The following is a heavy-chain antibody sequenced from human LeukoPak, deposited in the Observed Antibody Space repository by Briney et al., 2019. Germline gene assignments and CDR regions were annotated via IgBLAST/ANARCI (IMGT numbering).Heavy chain of an antibody. CDR2: IYFSGST. D-gene: IGHD2-21*02. CDR1: GGSISTYY. J-gene: IGHJ4*02. V-gene: IGHV4-59*04. Sequence: SETLSLTCSVSGGSISTYYWSWIRQPPGKGLEWIGIIYFSGSTYYNPSLKSRITISIDTSKNQFSLNLSSVTAADTAVYYCARGGFYCGGDCYVDYWGQGTLVTVSS. CDR3: ARGGFYCGGDCYVDY.